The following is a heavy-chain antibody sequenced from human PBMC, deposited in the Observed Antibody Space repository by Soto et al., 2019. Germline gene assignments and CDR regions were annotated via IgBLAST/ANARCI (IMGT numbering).Heavy chain of an antibody. CDR2: IIPIFGTA. CDR3: ARGGYCSSTSCYFDY. J-gene: IGHJ4*02. D-gene: IGHD2-2*01. V-gene: IGHV1-69*01. Sequence: QVQLVQSGAEVKKPGSSVKVSCKASGGTFSSYAISWVRQAPGQGLEWMGGIIPIFGTANYAQNFQGRVTITADESTSTAYMEMSSLRSEDTAVYYCARGGYCSSTSCYFDYWGQGTLVTVSS. CDR1: GGTFSSYA.